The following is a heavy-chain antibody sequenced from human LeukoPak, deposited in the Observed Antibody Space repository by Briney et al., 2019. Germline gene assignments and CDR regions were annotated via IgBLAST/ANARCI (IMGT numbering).Heavy chain of an antibody. CDR2: ISSSGSTI. D-gene: IGHD1-26*01. CDR3: AGDELSGSYYDY. V-gene: IGHV3-48*03. J-gene: IGHJ4*02. Sequence: PGGSLRLSCAASGFTFSSYEMNWVRQAPGKGLEWVSYISSSGSTIYYADSVKGRFTISRDNAKNSLYLQMNSLRAEDTAVYYWAGDELSGSYYDYWGQGTLVTVSS. CDR1: GFTFSSYE.